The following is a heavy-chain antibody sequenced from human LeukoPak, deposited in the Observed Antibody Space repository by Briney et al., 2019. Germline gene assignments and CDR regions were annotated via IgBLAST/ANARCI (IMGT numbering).Heavy chain of an antibody. J-gene: IGHJ4*02. CDR3: AREPSRSSYFDY. Sequence: PSETLSLTCTVSGGSISSYYWSWIRQPPGKGLEWIGYIYYSGSTNYNPSLKSRVTISVDTSKNQFSLKLSSVTAADTAVYYCAREPSRSSYFDYWGQGTLVTVSS. CDR1: GGSISSYY. V-gene: IGHV4-59*01. D-gene: IGHD6-13*01. CDR2: IYYSGST.